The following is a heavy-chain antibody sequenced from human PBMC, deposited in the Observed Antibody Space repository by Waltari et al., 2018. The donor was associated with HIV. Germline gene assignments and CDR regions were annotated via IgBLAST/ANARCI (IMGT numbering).Heavy chain of an antibody. CDR1: GGSFSNNA. V-gene: IGHV1-69*13. CDR3: ARGAASNTFNSDFDS. CDR2: IIHVFGTT. Sequence: QVQLVQSGAEVKKPGSSVKVSCKASGGSFSNNAISWVRQAPGQGLEWMGGIIHVFGTTYDSQKFQGRVTITADVSLTTAYMDRSSLGSDDTAFYFCARGAASNTFNSDFDSWGQGVLVTVSS. J-gene: IGHJ4*02. D-gene: IGHD2-21*01.